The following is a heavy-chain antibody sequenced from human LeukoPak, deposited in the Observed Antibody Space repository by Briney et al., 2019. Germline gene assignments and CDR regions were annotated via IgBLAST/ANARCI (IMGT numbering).Heavy chain of an antibody. CDR2: IWYDGSNK. Sequence: PGRSLRLSCAASGLIFSDYGMHWVRQAPGKGLEWVAVIWYDGSNKYCADSVKGRFTVSRDNSKNTLYLQMNSLRAEDTAVYYCARVRSFWFDPWGQGTLVTVSS. CDR1: GLIFSDYG. J-gene: IGHJ5*02. CDR3: ARVRSFWFDP. V-gene: IGHV3-33*01.